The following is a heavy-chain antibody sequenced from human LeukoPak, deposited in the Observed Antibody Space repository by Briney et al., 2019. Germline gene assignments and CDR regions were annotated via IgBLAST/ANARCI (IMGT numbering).Heavy chain of an antibody. CDR2: INHSGST. V-gene: IGHV4-34*01. Sequence: SETLSLTCAVYGGSFSGYYWSWIRQPPGKGLEWIGEINHSGSTNYNPSLKSRVTISVDTSKNQFSLKLSSVTAADTAVYYCARDSYYYDSSGYSSRRAFDIWGQGTMVTVSS. J-gene: IGHJ3*02. CDR3: ARDSYYYDSSGYSSRRAFDI. CDR1: GGSFSGYY. D-gene: IGHD3-22*01.